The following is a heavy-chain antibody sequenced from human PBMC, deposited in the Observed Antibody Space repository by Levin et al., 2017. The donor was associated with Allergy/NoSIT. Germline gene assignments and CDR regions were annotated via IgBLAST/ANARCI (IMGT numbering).Heavy chain of an antibody. CDR3: TTQFQW. CDR2: ISSKPDGATT. J-gene: IGHJ4*02. D-gene: IGHD6-19*01. Sequence: GGSLRLSCAASGFSLSNSWMIWVRQAPGKGLEWIGRISSKPDGATTDYAAPLKGRFTISRDDSTNTLYLQMNSLKVEDTATYFCTTQFQWWGQGTLVTGSS. CDR1: GFSLSNSW. V-gene: IGHV3-15*01.